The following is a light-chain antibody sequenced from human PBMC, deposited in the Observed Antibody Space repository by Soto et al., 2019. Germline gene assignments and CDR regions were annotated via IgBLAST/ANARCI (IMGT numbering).Light chain of an antibody. J-gene: IGKJ1*01. CDR2: DAF. Sequence: DIQLTQSTSTLSASVGDRFTITCRASQNIGGWLAWYQQKPGKAPKLLMYDAFSLESGVPSRFSGSGSGTEFTLTISSLQTDDSATYYCQQFNSYSLTFGQGTKVDI. CDR1: QNIGGW. V-gene: IGKV1-5*01. CDR3: QQFNSYSLT.